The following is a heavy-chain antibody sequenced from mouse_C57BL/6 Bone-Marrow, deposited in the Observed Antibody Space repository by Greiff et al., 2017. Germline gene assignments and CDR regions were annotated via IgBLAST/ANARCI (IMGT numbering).Heavy chain of an antibody. D-gene: IGHD1-2*01. V-gene: IGHV1-67*01. CDR2: ISTYYGDA. CDR3: DRCPITTEGPWFAY. J-gene: IGHJ3*01. Sequence: QVQLKQSGPELVRPGVSVKISCKGSGYTFTDYAMHWVKQSHAKSLEWIGVISTYYGDASYNQKFKDKATMAVDKSYSTAYMALARLTSEDSAVYYGDRCPITTEGPWFAYWGQGTLVTVTA. CDR1: GYTFTDYA.